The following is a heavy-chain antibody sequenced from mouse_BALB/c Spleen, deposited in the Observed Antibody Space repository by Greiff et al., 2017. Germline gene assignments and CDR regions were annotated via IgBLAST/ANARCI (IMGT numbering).Heavy chain of an antibody. V-gene: IGHV1-9*01. CDR3: ARGGAVVATDY. J-gene: IGHJ2*01. CDR2: ILPGSGST. CDR1: GYTFSSYW. Sequence: QVQLKESGAELMKPGASVKISCKATGYTFSSYWIEWVKQRPGHGLEWIGEILPGSGSTNYNEKFKGKATFTADTSSNTAYMQLSSLTSEDSAVYYCARGGAVVATDYWGQGTTLTVSS. D-gene: IGHD1-1*01.